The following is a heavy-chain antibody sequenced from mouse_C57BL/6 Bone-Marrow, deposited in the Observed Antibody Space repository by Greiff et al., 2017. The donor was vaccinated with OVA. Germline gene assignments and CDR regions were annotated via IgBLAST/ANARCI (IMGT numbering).Heavy chain of an antibody. CDR2: INPGSGGT. J-gene: IGHJ3*01. V-gene: IGHV1-54*01. CDR1: GYAFTNYL. CDR3: AGGAWFAY. Sequence: QVQLQQSGAELVRPGTSVKVSCKASGYAFTNYLIEWVKQRPGQGLEWIGVINPGSGGTNYNEKLKGTATLTQDKSSSTAYMQLSSLTSEDAAVYFCAGGAWFAYWGQGTLVTVSA.